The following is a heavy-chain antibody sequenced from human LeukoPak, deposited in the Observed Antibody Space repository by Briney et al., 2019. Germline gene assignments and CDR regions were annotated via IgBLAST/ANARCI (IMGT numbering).Heavy chain of an antibody. CDR1: GGSFSGYY. CDR3: ARGPGEEVAARLGYYYMDV. V-gene: IGHV4-34*01. J-gene: IGHJ6*03. CDR2: INHSGST. D-gene: IGHD6-6*01. Sequence: PSETLSLTCAVYGGSFSGYYWSWIRQPPGKGLEWIGEINHSGSTNYNPSLKSRVTISVDTSKNQFSLKLSPVTAADTAVYYCARGPGEEVAARLGYYYMDVWGKGTTVTVSS.